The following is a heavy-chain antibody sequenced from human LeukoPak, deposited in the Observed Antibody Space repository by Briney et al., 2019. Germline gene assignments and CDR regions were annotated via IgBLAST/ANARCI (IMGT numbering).Heavy chain of an antibody. J-gene: IGHJ4*02. D-gene: IGHD5-18*01. Sequence: GGSLRLSCAASGFTLSSYAMSWVRQAPGKGLEWVSAISGSGGSTYYADSVKGRFTISRDNSKNTLYLQMNSLRAEDTAVYYCAKGDRNVDTAMAHDYWGQGTLVTVSS. CDR2: ISGSGGST. V-gene: IGHV3-23*01. CDR3: AKGDRNVDTAMAHDY. CDR1: GFTLSSYA.